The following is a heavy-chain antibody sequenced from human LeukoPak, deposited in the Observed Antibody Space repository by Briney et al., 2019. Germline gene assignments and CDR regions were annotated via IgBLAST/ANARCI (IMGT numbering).Heavy chain of an antibody. CDR2: INWNGRNV. V-gene: IGHV3-20*04. J-gene: IGHJ3*01. D-gene: IGHD3-10*01. Sequence: PGGSLRLSCATSGFTFDDYGMNWVRQVTGKGLEWVSNINWNGRNVDYADSVKGRFTISRDKAKNSLHLQMNSLRAEDTAVYYCARVREQYYYANSHHRDASDVWGQGTMVIVSS. CDR3: ARVREQYYYANSHHRDASDV. CDR1: GFTFDDYG.